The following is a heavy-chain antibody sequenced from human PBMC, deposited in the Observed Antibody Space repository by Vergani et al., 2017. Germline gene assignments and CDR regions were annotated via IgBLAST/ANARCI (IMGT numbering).Heavy chain of an antibody. V-gene: IGHV3-21*01. J-gene: IGHJ4*02. CDR1: GFTFSSYS. CDR2: ISSSSYV. Sequence: EVQLVESGGGLVKPGGSLRLSCAASGFTFSSYSMNWVRQAPGKGLEWVSSISSSSYVFYRDSVEGRFTITRDNAKKSVYLQMNSLRAEDTAMYFCARGLWDCTHIRCSPPSYWGQGTQVTVSS. CDR3: ARGLWDCTHIRCSPPSY. D-gene: IGHD2-8*01.